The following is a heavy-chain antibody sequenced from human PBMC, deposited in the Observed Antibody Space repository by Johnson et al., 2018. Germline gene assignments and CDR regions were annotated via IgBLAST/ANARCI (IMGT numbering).Heavy chain of an antibody. CDR2: INHSGST. Sequence: QVQLQQWGAGLLKPSETLSLTCAVYGGSFSGYYWSWIRQPPGQGLEWIGEINHSGSTNYNPSLKSRVTIPVDTSKNQFSLKLSSVTAADTAMYYCARLGDDYGSGLYYYYGMDVWGQGTTVTVSS. CDR1: GGSFSGYY. V-gene: IGHV4-34*01. CDR3: ARLGDDYGSGLYYYYGMDV. J-gene: IGHJ6*02. D-gene: IGHD3-10*01.